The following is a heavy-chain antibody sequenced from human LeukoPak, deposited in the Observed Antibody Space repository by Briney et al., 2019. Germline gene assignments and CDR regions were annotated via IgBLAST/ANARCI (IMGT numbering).Heavy chain of an antibody. CDR3: AKDLHGGYSSDY. V-gene: IGHV3-30*02. CDR2: IGYEGVRK. Sequence: PGGSLRLSCAASGFTFNNFGMHWVRQAPGKGLEWVSFIGYEGVRKYYADSVKGRFTISKDNSKATLYLQMNSLRPEDTAVYYCAKDLHGGYSSDYWGQGTLVTVFS. J-gene: IGHJ4*02. CDR1: GFTFNNFG. D-gene: IGHD4-23*01.